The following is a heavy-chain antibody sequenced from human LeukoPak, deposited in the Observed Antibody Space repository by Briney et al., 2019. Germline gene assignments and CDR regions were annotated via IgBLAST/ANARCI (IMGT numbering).Heavy chain of an antibody. CDR3: AREGGGDMVAAFDI. CDR1: GFTFSSYS. J-gene: IGHJ3*02. D-gene: IGHD3-16*01. Sequence: PGGSLRLSCAASGFTFSSYSMNWVRQAPGKGLEWVSSISSSSSYIYYADSVKGRFTISRDNAKNSLYLQMNSLRAEDTAVYYCAREGGGDMVAAFDIWGQGTMVTVSS. CDR2: ISSSSSYI. V-gene: IGHV3-21*01.